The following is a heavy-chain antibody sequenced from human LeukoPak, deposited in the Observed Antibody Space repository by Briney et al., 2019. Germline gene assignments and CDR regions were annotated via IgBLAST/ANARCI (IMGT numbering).Heavy chain of an antibody. CDR3: ARDDAFRGVGMDV. D-gene: IGHD3-16*01. Sequence: GGPLRLSCAASGFTFSSYWMHWVRQVPGKGLVWVSRLNTDGSNTSYADSVKGRFTISRDNARNTLYLQMNSLRAEDTAVYYCARDDAFRGVGMDVWGQGTTVTVFS. CDR1: GFTFSSYW. V-gene: IGHV3-74*01. J-gene: IGHJ6*02. CDR2: LNTDGSNT.